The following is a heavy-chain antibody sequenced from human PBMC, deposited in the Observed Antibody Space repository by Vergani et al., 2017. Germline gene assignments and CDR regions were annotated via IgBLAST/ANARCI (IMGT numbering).Heavy chain of an antibody. J-gene: IGHJ2*01. CDR3: ARRSLEMATIVAPARGAYWYFDL. D-gene: IGHD5-24*01. CDR2: IYPGDSDT. Sequence: EVQLVQSGAEVKKPGESLKISCKGSGYSFTSYWIGWVRQLPGKGLEWMGIIYPGDSDTRYSPSFQGQVTISADKSIRTAYLQWSSLKASDTAMYYCARRSLEMATIVAPARGAYWYFDLWGRGTLVTVSS. V-gene: IGHV5-51*01. CDR1: GYSFTSYW.